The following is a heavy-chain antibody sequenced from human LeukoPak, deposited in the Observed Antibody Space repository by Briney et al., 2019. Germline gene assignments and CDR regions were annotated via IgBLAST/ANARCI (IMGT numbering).Heavy chain of an antibody. CDR2: ISSGSSYI. Sequence: GGSLRLSCAASGFTFSSYSMNWVRQAPGKGLEWVSSISSGSSYIYYADSVKGRFTISRDNAKNSLYLQMNSLRAEDTAVYYCARDRRYCTNGVCYKPLDVWGKGTTVTVSS. CDR1: GFTFSSYS. V-gene: IGHV3-21*01. D-gene: IGHD2-8*01. J-gene: IGHJ6*04. CDR3: ARDRRYCTNGVCYKPLDV.